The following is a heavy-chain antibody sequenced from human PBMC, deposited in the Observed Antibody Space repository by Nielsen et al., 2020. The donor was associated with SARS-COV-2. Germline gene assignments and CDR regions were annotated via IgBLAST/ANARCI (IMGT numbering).Heavy chain of an antibody. CDR3: ASLGLLWFEFDC. CDR1: GYSISSGYY. J-gene: IGHJ4*02. D-gene: IGHD3-10*01. CDR2: IYHSGST. V-gene: IGHV4-38-2*02. Sequence: SETLSLTCTVSGYSISSGYYWGWIRQPPGKGLEWIGSIYHSGSTYYNPSLKSRVTISVDASKNQFSLKLSSVTAADTAVYYCASLGLLWFEFDCWGQGTLVTVSS.